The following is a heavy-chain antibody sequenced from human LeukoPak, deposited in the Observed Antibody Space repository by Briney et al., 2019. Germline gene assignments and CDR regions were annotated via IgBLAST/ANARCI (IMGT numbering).Heavy chain of an antibody. J-gene: IGHJ4*02. V-gene: IGHV4-39*01. CDR2: ICYSGST. CDR3: ARLPRYDFWS. Sequence: KPSETLSLTCTVSGGPISINNYYWGWIRQPPGKGLEWIGNICYSGSTYYNPSLKSRVTISVDTSKNQFSLKLSSVTAADTAVYYCARLPRYDFWSWGQGTLVTVSS. D-gene: IGHD3-3*01. CDR1: GGPISINNYY.